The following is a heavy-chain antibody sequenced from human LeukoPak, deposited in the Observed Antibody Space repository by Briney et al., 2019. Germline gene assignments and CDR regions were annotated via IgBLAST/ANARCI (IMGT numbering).Heavy chain of an antibody. CDR1: GYTLTSYA. V-gene: IGHV1-3*01. CDR3: ARCGPGSTSCYNKGNIGMDV. CDR2: INAGNGDT. J-gene: IGHJ6*04. Sequence: GASVKVSCTSSGYTLTSYAMHWVRQAPGQKLEWMGWINAGNGDTKYTQKFQSRVTITRDTSASTAYMELSSLRSEDTAVYYCARCGPGSTSCYNKGNIGMDVWSKGTTVTVSA. D-gene: IGHD2-2*02.